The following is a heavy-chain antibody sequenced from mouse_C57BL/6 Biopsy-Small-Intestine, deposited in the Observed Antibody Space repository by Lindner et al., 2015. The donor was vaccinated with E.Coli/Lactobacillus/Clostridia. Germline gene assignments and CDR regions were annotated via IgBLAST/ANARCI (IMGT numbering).Heavy chain of an antibody. CDR1: GYAFSSSW. CDR3: ARGYLGIFDY. Sequence: VQLQESGPELVKPGASVKISCKASGYAFSSSWMNWVSQRLGKGLEWIGRIYPGDGDTNYHGRFKGRATLTADESSSTAYMQLSSLTSEDSAVYLCARGYLGIFDYWGQGTTLTVSS. D-gene: IGHD3-1*01. CDR2: IYPGDGDT. J-gene: IGHJ2*01. V-gene: IGHV1-82*01.